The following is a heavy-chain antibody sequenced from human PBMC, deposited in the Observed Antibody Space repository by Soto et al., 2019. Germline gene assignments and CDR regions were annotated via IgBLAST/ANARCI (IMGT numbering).Heavy chain of an antibody. Sequence: QVQLVQSGAEVKKPGASVKVSCKASGYTFTSYGITWVRQAPGQGLEWMGWISAHNGNKKYAQKFQGRVTMTTDTSTSTAYMDLRSLRSDDTAVYYSARTGTAMPTRENYWGQGTLVTVSA. CDR3: ARTGTAMPTRENY. V-gene: IGHV1-18*01. D-gene: IGHD5-18*01. CDR2: ISAHNGNK. CDR1: GYTFTSYG. J-gene: IGHJ4*02.